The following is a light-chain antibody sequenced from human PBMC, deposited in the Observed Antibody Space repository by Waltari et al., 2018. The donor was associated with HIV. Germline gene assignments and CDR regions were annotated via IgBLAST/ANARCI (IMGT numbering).Light chain of an antibody. CDR1: SPNIGRNT. Sequence: QSVLTQPPSASGTPGQRVTISCSGSSPNIGRNTVNWYQQLPGTAPKLLIYTNNQRPSWVPDRCSGSKSGTSASLAINGLHSDDEAHYYCGVWDDSLNGQVFGGGTKLTVL. CDR2: TNN. CDR3: GVWDDSLNGQV. J-gene: IGLJ2*01. V-gene: IGLV1-44*01.